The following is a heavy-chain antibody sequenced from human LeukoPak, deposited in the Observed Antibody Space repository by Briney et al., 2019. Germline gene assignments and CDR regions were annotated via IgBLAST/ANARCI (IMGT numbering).Heavy chain of an antibody. CDR3: AKDSSYGSGKDEYFDY. J-gene: IGHJ4*02. D-gene: IGHD3-10*01. Sequence: GRSLRLSCAASGFTFSSYGMHWVRQAPGKWLEWVAVISYDGSNKYYADSVKGRFTISRDNSKNTLYLQMNSPRAEDTAVYYCAKDSSYGSGKDEYFDYWGQGTLVTVSS. CDR2: ISYDGSNK. V-gene: IGHV3-30*18. CDR1: GFTFSSYG.